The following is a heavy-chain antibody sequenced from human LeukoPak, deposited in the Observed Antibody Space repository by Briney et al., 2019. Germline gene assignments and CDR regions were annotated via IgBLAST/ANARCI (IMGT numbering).Heavy chain of an antibody. CDR1: GGSISSGGYS. J-gene: IGHJ4*02. CDR3: ARWGHFDTTGYFVVDY. CDR2: IYHSGST. Sequence: SETLSLTCAVSGGSISSGGYSWSWIRQPPGKGLEWIGYIYHSGSTHYNPSLQSRVSISIDTSKNHFSLKLRSVTAVDTAVYYCARWGHFDTTGYFVVDYWGQGTLVTVSS. D-gene: IGHD3-22*01. V-gene: IGHV4-30-2*02.